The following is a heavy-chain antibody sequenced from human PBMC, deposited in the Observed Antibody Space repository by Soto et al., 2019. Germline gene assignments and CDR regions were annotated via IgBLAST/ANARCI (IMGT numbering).Heavy chain of an antibody. CDR3: AADSCTNGVCSYYYYYGMDV. D-gene: IGHD2-8*01. Sequence: QARGQRLEWIGWIVVGSGNTNCAQKFQERVTITRDMSTSTAYMELSSLRSEDTAVYYCAADSCTNGVCSYYYYYGMDVWGQGTTVTVSS. J-gene: IGHJ6*02. CDR2: IVVGSGNT. V-gene: IGHV1-58*01.